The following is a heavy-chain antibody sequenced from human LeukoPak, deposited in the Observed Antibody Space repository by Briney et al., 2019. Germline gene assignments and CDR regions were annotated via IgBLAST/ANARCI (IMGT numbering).Heavy chain of an antibody. Sequence: GGSLRLSCAASGFTFSSYSMSWVRQTPGKGLEWVASIKEDGSERQYVDSVKGRFSISRDNTKGSLFLQLNSLRAEDTAVYYCTRGIALATAYYFDSWGRGTQVTVAS. CDR3: TRGIALATAYYFDS. J-gene: IGHJ4*02. D-gene: IGHD6-25*01. CDR2: IKEDGSER. CDR1: GFTFSSYS. V-gene: IGHV3-7*03.